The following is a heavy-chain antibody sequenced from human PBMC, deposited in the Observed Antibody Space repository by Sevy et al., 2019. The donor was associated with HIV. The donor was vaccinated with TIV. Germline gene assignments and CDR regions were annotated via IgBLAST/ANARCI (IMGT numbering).Heavy chain of an antibody. CDR3: ASEQPYDVGSAYSGGALDI. V-gene: IGHV3-7*01. J-gene: IGHJ3*02. CDR1: GFTFSSYW. Sequence: GGSLRLSCAGSGFTFSSYWMNWVRQAPGKGLEWVANIKQDGSEKYYVDSVKGRYTIYRDNAKKSLILQMNSMRAEGTAEYSWASEQPYDVGSAYSGGALDIWGQGTTVTVSS. D-gene: IGHD3-3*01. CDR2: IKQDGSEK.